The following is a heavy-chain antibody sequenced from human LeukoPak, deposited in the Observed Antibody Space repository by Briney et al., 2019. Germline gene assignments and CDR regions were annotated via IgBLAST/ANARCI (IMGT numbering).Heavy chain of an antibody. V-gene: IGHV3-74*01. CDR1: GFTFSSYW. D-gene: IGHD3-22*01. J-gene: IGHJ4*02. CDR3: ARVERGTYYYDSSGPMYYFDY. CDR2: INSDGSST. Sequence: GGSLRLSCAASGFTFSSYWMHWVRQAPGKGLVWVSRINSDGSSTSYADSVKGRFTISRDNAKNTLYLQMNSLRAEDTAVCYCARVERGTYYYDSSGPMYYFDYWGQGTLVTVSS.